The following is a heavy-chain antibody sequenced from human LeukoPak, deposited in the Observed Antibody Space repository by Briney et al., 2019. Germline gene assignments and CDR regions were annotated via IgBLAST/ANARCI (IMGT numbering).Heavy chain of an antibody. CDR3: AAGYSSSWYETYNWFDP. CDR1: GFTVSSNY. Sequence: PGGSLRLSCAASGFTVSSNYMSWVRQAPGKGLEWVSVIYSGGSTYYADSVKGRFTISRDNSKNTLYLQMNSLRAEDTAVYYCAAGYSSSWYETYNWFDPWGQGTLVTVSS. J-gene: IGHJ5*02. D-gene: IGHD6-13*01. CDR2: IYSGGST. V-gene: IGHV3-53*01.